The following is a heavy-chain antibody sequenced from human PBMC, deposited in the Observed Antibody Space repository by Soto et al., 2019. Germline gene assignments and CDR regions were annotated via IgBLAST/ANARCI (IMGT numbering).Heavy chain of an antibody. CDR1: GYTFTSYA. CDR2: INAGNGNT. Sequence: ASVKVSCKASGYTFTSYAMHWVRQAPGQRLEWMGWINAGNGNTKYSQKFQGRVTITRDTSASTAYMELSSLRSEDTAVYYCVRSIVLITALVHWRQGTLVSFS. J-gene: IGHJ1*01. V-gene: IGHV1-3*01. D-gene: IGHD2-21*02. CDR3: VRSIVLITALVH.